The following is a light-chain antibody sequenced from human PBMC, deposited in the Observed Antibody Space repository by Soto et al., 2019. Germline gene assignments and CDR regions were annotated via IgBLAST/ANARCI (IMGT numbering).Light chain of an antibody. CDR3: QQTYSAPQT. V-gene: IGKV1-39*01. CDR1: QSISNY. Sequence: DIQMTQSPSSLSASIGDRVIITCRASQSISNYLNWYQQKPGKAPNLLIYATSSLQSGVPSRFSGSGSGTDFTLTISSLQAEDFATYFCQQTYSAPQTFGQGTKVDIK. J-gene: IGKJ1*01. CDR2: ATS.